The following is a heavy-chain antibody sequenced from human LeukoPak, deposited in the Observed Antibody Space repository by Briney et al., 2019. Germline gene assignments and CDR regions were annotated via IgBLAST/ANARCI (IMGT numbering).Heavy chain of an antibody. J-gene: IGHJ3*02. D-gene: IGHD3-22*01. Sequence: GRSLRLSCAASGFTFSSYAMHWVRQAPGKGLGWAAVISYDGSNKYYADSVKGRFTISRDNSKNTPYLQMNSLRAEDTAVYYCARDTYYYDSSGYYSFGGAFDIWGQGTMVTVSS. CDR3: ARDTYYYDSSGYYSFGGAFDI. CDR1: GFTFSSYA. V-gene: IGHV3-30*01. CDR2: ISYDGSNK.